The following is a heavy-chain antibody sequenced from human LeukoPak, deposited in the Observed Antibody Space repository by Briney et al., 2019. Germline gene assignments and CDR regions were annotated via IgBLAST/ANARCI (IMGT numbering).Heavy chain of an antibody. V-gene: IGHV1-46*01. Sequence: ASVKVSCKASGYTFTNYGISWVRQAPGQGLEWMGIINPSGGSTSYAQKFQGRVTITADESTSTAYMELSSLRSEDTAVYYCARGIVVVPAAISNWFDPWGQGTLVTVSS. CDR1: GYTFTNYG. J-gene: IGHJ5*02. CDR3: ARGIVVVPAAISNWFDP. CDR2: INPSGGST. D-gene: IGHD2-2*01.